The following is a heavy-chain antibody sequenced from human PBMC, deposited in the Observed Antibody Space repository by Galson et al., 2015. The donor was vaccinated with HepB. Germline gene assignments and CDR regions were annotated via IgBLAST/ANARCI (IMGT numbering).Heavy chain of an antibody. CDR2: IIPIFGTA. D-gene: IGHD3-10*01. V-gene: IGHV1-69*06. CDR3: ARVSYYGSGSYPGGNYYYYYGMDV. J-gene: IGHJ6*02. CDR1: GGTFSSYA. Sequence: SVKVSCKASGGTFSSYAISWVRQAPGQGLEWMGGIIPIFGTANYAQKFQGRVTITADKSTSTAYMELSSLRSEDTAVYYCARVSYYGSGSYPGGNYYYYYGMDVWGQGTTVTVSS.